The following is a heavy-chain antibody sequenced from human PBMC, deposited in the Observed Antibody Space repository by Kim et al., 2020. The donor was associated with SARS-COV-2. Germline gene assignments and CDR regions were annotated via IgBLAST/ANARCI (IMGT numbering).Heavy chain of an antibody. J-gene: IGHJ4*02. CDR3: AKGGGGGLLDY. D-gene: IGHD2-15*01. V-gene: IGHV3-30*18. CDR1: GFTFSSYG. CDR2: ISYDGSNK. Sequence: GGSLRLSCAASGFTFSSYGMHWVRQAPGKGLEWVAVISYDGSNKYYADSVKGRFTISRDNSKNTLYLQMNSLRAEDTAVYYCAKGGGGGLLDYWGQGTLVTVSS.